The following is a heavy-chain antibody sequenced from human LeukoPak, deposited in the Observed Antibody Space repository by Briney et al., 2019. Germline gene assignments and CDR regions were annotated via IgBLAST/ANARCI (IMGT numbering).Heavy chain of an antibody. D-gene: IGHD1-14*01. V-gene: IGHV3-7*03. J-gene: IGHJ4*02. CDR1: DVTFSNDL. Sequence: GGALILSCVAPDVTFSNDLMSWVRPAPREGVGWGGKLKQDGSEIYYLDSVKGRFTISRDNTKNSLYLQMNSLRAEDMALYYCAKDISPNLIHGITLNYWGQGTLVTVSS. CDR2: LKQDGSEI. CDR3: AKDISPNLIHGITLNY.